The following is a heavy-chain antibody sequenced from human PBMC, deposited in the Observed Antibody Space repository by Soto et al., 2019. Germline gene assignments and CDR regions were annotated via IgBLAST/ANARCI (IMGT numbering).Heavy chain of an antibody. CDR3: ARGLRWHPIDY. CDR1: GGSFSGYY. D-gene: IGHD2-15*01. Sequence: SETLSLTCAVYGGSFSGYYWSWIRQPPGKGLEWIGEINHSGSTNYNPSLKSRVAISVDTSKNQFSLRLSSVTAADTAVYYCARGLRWHPIDYWGQGTLVTVSS. J-gene: IGHJ4*02. V-gene: IGHV4-34*01. CDR2: INHSGST.